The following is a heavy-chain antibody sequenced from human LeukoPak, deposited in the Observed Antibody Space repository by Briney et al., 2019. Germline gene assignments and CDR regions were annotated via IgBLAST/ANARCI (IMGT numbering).Heavy chain of an antibody. CDR2: ISSSGSTI. J-gene: IGHJ4*02. CDR3: ARDDYGDYEGNY. CDR1: GFIVSRKY. D-gene: IGHD4-17*01. Sequence: GGSLRLSCAASGFIVSRKYMSWVRQAPGKGLEWVSYISSSGSTIYYADSVKGRFTISRDNAKNSLYLQMNSLRAEDTAVYYCARDDYGDYEGNYWGQGTLVTVSS. V-gene: IGHV3-11*01.